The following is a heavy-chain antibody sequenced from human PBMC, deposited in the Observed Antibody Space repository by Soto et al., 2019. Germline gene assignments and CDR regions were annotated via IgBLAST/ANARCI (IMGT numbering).Heavy chain of an antibody. D-gene: IGHD1-7*01. Sequence: SETLSLTCTVSGGSISSSSYYWGWNRQPPGKGLEWIGSIYYSGSTYYNPSLKSRVAISVDTSKNQFSLKLSSETAADTAVYYCARHGITGTVNWFDPWGQGTLVTVSS. CDR2: IYYSGST. V-gene: IGHV4-39*01. CDR3: ARHGITGTVNWFDP. CDR1: GGSISSSSYY. J-gene: IGHJ5*02.